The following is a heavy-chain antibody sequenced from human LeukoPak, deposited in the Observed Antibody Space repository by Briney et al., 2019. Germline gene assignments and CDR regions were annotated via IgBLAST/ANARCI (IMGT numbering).Heavy chain of an antibody. D-gene: IGHD4-17*01. CDR2: IYYSGST. Sequence: GSLRLSCAASGFTFSDRYMDWVRQAPGKGLEWIGSIYYSGSTYYNPSLKSRVTISVDTSKNQFSLKLSSVTAADTAVYYCARHHDYGDYADYYYYYMDVWGKGTTVTVSS. CDR1: GFTFSDRY. J-gene: IGHJ6*03. V-gene: IGHV4-38-2*01. CDR3: ARHHDYGDYADYYYYYMDV.